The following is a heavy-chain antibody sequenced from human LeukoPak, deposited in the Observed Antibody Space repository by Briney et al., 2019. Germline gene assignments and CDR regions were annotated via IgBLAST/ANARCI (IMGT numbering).Heavy chain of an antibody. V-gene: IGHV4-34*01. Sequence: SETLSLTCAVYGGSFSGYYWSWIRQPPGKGLELIGEINHSGSTNYNPSLKSRVTISVDTSKNQFSLKLSSVTAADTAVYYCARVVVPAADMDVWGKGTTVTVSS. D-gene: IGHD2-2*01. CDR3: ARVVVPAADMDV. CDR1: GGSFSGYY. J-gene: IGHJ6*03. CDR2: INHSGST.